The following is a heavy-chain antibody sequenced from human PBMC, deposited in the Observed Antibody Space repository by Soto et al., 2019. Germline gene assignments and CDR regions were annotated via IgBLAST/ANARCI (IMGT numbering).Heavy chain of an antibody. CDR2: IYPGDSDT. CDR1: GNTFTGYW. V-gene: IGHV5-51*01. D-gene: IGHD6-19*01. Sequence: GESLKISCKGSGNTFTGYWIGWVRQMPGKGLEWMGIIYPGDSDTRYSPSFQRQVTISADKSISTAYLHWSSLKASDTAIYYCARVRAVAGSHDDYYFYAMDVWGQGTTVTVSS. J-gene: IGHJ6*02. CDR3: ARVRAVAGSHDDYYFYAMDV.